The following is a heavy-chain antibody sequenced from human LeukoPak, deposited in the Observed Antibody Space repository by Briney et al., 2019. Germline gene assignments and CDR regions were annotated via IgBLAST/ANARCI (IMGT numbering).Heavy chain of an antibody. V-gene: IGHV4-34*01. D-gene: IGHD3-22*01. J-gene: IGHJ4*02. CDR2: INHSGST. Sequence: SETLSLTCAVYGGSFSGYYWSWIRQPPGKGLEWIGEINHSGSTNYNPSLKSRVTISVDTSKNQFSLKLSSVTAADTAVYYCARDSITMIDYWGQGTLVIVSS. CDR1: GGSFSGYY. CDR3: ARDSITMIDY.